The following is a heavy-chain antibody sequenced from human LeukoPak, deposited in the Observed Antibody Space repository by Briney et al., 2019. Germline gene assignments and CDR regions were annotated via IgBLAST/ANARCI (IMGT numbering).Heavy chain of an antibody. V-gene: IGHV4-39*01. CDR3: EAFGVVIIRGVN. CDR1: GGSISSGSYY. Sequence: PSETLSLTCTVSGGSISSGSYYWSWIRQPPGKGLEWIGSIYYSGSTYYNPSLKSRVTISVDMSKNQFSLKLSSVTAADTAVYYCEAFGVVIIRGVNWGQGTLVTVSS. J-gene: IGHJ4*02. CDR2: IYYSGST. D-gene: IGHD3-3*01.